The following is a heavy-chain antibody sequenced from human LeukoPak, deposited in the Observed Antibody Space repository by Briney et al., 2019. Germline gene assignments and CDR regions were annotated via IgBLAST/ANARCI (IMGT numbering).Heavy chain of an antibody. V-gene: IGHV3-15*07. Sequence: GGSLRLSCAGSGFTFSNAWMNWVRQAPGKGLEWVGRIKSEPAGGTIDYAAPVKGRFTISRDDSKNTVYLQMNSLKSEDTAMYYCATGGYYFDYWGQGTLVTVSS. CDR3: ATGGYYFDY. CDR2: IKSEPAGGTI. J-gene: IGHJ4*02. CDR1: GFTFSNAW. D-gene: IGHD3-16*01.